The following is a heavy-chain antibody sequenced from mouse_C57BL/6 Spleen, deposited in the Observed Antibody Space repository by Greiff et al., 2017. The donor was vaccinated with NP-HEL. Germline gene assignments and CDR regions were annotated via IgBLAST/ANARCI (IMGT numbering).Heavy chain of an antibody. CDR2: INPNNGGT. V-gene: IGHV1-26*01. J-gene: IGHJ3*01. Sequence: EVQLQQSGPELVKPGASVKISCKASGYTFTDYYMNWVKQSHGKSLEWIGDINPNNGGTSYNQKFKGKATLTVDKSSSTAYMELRSLTSEDSAVYYCARGTTVVAPPVAYWGQGTLVTVSA. CDR1: GYTFTDYY. CDR3: ARGTTVVAPPVAY. D-gene: IGHD1-1*01.